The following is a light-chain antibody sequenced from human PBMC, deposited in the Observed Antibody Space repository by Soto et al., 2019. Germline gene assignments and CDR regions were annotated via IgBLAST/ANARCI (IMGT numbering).Light chain of an antibody. CDR3: QSFDSSLRVYV. V-gene: IGLV1-40*01. CDR2: NNL. CDR1: SSNFGAGYE. J-gene: IGLJ1*01. Sequence: QSVLTQPPSVSGAPGQRVTSSCTGSSSNFGAGYEVHWYKQVPGAAPTLVIFNNLNRPSGVPERFSGSKSGTSASLVISGLQAEDEADYYYQSFDSSLRVYVFGSGTKVTVL.